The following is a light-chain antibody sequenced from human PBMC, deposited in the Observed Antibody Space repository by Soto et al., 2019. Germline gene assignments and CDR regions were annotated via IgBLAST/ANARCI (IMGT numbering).Light chain of an antibody. CDR2: EAS. CDR3: KQGRDWPWT. Sequence: EVVLTKSPGTLSLSPGEIAILFFSASQNVDTKYLAWYQQKPGQAPRLLMYEASNRATGIPARFSGGGSGTDFTLTISSLEPEDVAVYYCKQGRDWPWTFGQGTKVDIK. V-gene: IGKV3-11*01. J-gene: IGKJ1*01. CDR1: QNVDTKY.